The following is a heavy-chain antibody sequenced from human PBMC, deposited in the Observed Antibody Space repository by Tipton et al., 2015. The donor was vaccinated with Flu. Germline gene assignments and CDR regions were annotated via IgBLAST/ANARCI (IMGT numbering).Heavy chain of an antibody. CDR2: IYYSGGT. CDR3: ARELNYGMDV. CDR1: GGSISSYY. J-gene: IGHJ6*02. Sequence: TLSLTCTVSGGSISSYYWSWIRQPPGKGLEWIGYIYYSGGTNYNPSLKSRVTISVDTSKNQFSLKLSSVTAADKAVYYCARELNYGMDVWGQGTTVTVSS. V-gene: IGHV4-59*01.